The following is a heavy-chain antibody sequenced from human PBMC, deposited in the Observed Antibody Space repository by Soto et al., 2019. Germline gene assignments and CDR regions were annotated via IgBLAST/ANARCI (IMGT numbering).Heavy chain of an antibody. Sequence: QVKLVQSGTEVKKPGASIKVSCKASGYSFATSGMTWVRQAPGQGLEWMGWISVYNGNTNYDQKVQGRITMTTGTSTNTAFLEVRNLRSDDTAVYYCARAGQYYDASGYADWGQGTLVTVS. V-gene: IGHV1-18*01. CDR1: GYSFATSG. D-gene: IGHD3-22*01. CDR2: ISVYNGNT. CDR3: ARAGQYYDASGYAD. J-gene: IGHJ4*02.